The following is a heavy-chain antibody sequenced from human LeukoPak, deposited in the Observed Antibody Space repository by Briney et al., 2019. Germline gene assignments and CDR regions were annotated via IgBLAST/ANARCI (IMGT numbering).Heavy chain of an antibody. D-gene: IGHD1-26*01. CDR1: GFTFDDYA. V-gene: IGHV3-9*01. Sequence: PGGSLRLSCAASGFTFDDYAMHWVRQAPGKGLEWVSGISWNSGSIGYADSVKGRFTISRDNAKKSLYLQMNSLRAEDTALYYCAKRGSGSYLDYWGQGTLVTVSS. J-gene: IGHJ4*02. CDR2: ISWNSGSI. CDR3: AKRGSGSYLDY.